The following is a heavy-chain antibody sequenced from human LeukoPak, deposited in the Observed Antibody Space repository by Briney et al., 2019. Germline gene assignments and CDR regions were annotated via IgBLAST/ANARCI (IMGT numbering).Heavy chain of an antibody. V-gene: IGHV1-24*01. D-gene: IGHD4-17*01. CDR2: FDPEDGET. CDR3: TRGYGDGDWYFDP. J-gene: IGHJ2*01. CDR1: GYTLTELS. Sequence: GASVTVSCKVSGYTLTELSMHWVRQAPGKGLEWMGGFDPEDGETIYAQKFQGRVTMTEDTSTDTAYMELKSLTSDDTAVYYCTRGYGDGDWYFDPWGWGTPVTVSS.